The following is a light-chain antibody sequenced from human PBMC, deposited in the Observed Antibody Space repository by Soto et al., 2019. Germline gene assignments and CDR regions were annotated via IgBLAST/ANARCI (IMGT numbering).Light chain of an antibody. CDR1: SSEIGGYNY. CDR3: RADTTGGTPV. CDR2: EVT. Sequence: QSVLTQPASVSGAPGQSITISCTGTSSEIGGYNYVSWYQRHPGKVPILIIYEVTSRPSGGSPRFSGSRSGNTPSLPLSVLQAEGEADYVCRADTTGGTPVCGGGSKVT. V-gene: IGLV2-14*01. J-gene: IGLJ3*02.